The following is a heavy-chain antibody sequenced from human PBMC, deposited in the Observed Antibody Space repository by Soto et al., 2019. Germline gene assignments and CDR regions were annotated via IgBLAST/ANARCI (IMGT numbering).Heavy chain of an antibody. CDR1: GGSISSGDYY. CDR3: ARGLSGDKVDY. CDR2: IYDRGST. D-gene: IGHD7-27*01. J-gene: IGHJ4*02. V-gene: IGHV4-30-4*01. Sequence: QVQLQESGPGLMKPSQTLSLTCTVSGGSISSGDYYWSWIRQSPGKGLEWIGHIYDRGSTYSNPSLNXRFFILXXTSKNQFSLNLNSVTAADTAVYYCARGLSGDKVDYWGRGTLVTVSS.